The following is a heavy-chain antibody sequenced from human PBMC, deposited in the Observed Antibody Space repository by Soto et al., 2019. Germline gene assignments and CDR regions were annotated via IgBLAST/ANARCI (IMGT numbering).Heavy chain of an antibody. J-gene: IGHJ4*02. CDR1: GFTFSNYR. V-gene: IGHV3-30-3*01. Sequence: GGSLRLSCAASGFTFSNYRMNWVRQAPGKGLEWVAVISYDGVNKNYADSVKGRFTISRDNSKNTVYLQMNSLRTEDTAVYYCARCERDSSGYYYRHYWGQGTLVTVSS. D-gene: IGHD3-22*01. CDR3: ARCERDSSGYYYRHY. CDR2: ISYDGVNK.